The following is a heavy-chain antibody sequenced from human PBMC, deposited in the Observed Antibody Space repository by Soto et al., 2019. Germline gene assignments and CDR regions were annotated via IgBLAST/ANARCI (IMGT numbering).Heavy chain of an antibody. Sequence: GGSLRLSCAASGFTFSSYWMHWVRQAPGKGLVWVSRINSDGSSTSYADSVKGRFTISRDNAKNTLYLQMNSLRAEDTAVYYCARVFRSSGWYHGFDYWGQGTLVTVSS. CDR3: ARVFRSSGWYHGFDY. CDR1: GFTFSSYW. CDR2: INSDGSST. J-gene: IGHJ4*02. D-gene: IGHD6-19*01. V-gene: IGHV3-74*01.